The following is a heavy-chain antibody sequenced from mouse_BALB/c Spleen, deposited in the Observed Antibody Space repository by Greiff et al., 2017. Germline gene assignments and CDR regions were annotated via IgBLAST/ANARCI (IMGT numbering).Heavy chain of an antibody. CDR1: GFTFSDYY. CDR3: ARADYDY. Sequence: EVKLMESGGGLVKPGGSLKLSCAASGFTFSDYYMYWVRQTPEKRLEWVATISDGGSYTYYPDSVKGRFTISRDNAKNNLYLQMSSLKSEDTAMYYCARADYDYWGQGTTLTVSS. J-gene: IGHJ2*01. D-gene: IGHD2-4*01. CDR2: ISDGGSYT. V-gene: IGHV5-4*02.